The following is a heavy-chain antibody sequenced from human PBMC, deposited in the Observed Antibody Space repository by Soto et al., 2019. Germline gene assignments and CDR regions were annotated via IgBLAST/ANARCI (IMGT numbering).Heavy chain of an antibody. V-gene: IGHV3-21*01. CDR3: ARDPLVSGWYQPFDY. D-gene: IGHD6-19*01. Sequence: NPGGSLRLSCAASGFTFSSYTMNWVRQAPGKGLEWVSSISSSSTYIYYGESAKGRFTISRDNAKNSLYLQMNSLRAEDTAVYYCARDPLVSGWYQPFDYWGQGTLVTVSS. J-gene: IGHJ4*02. CDR2: ISSSSTYI. CDR1: GFTFSSYT.